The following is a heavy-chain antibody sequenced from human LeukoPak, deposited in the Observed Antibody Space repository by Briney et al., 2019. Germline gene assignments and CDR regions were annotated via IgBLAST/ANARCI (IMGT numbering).Heavy chain of an antibody. CDR2: IDDSGGT. D-gene: IGHD5-24*01. J-gene: IGHJ2*01. CDR3: AKNGDGYNLTYWYLAL. V-gene: IGHV4-59*01. CDR1: GDSITRKY. Sequence: PSETLSLTCTVFGDSITRKYWSWIRQPPGRRLEWIGFIDDSGGTTYNPSLQGRVTISPDTSKNQFSLKLYSVTAADTAVYYCAKNGDGYNLTYWYLALWGRGTLVTVSS.